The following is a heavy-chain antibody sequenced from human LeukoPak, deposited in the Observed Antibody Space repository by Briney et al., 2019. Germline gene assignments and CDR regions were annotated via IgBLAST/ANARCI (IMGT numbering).Heavy chain of an antibody. D-gene: IGHD6-13*01. Sequence: PGRSLRLSCAASGFTFSSYGMHWVRQAPDKGLEWVAVISYDGSNKYYADSVKGRFTISRDNSKNTLYLQMNSLRAEDTAVYYCAREAAAGYGMDVWGQGTTVTVSS. J-gene: IGHJ6*02. CDR2: ISYDGSNK. CDR3: AREAAAGYGMDV. V-gene: IGHV3-30*03. CDR1: GFTFSSYG.